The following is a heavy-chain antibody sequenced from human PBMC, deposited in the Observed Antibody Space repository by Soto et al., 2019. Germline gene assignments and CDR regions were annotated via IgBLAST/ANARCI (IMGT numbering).Heavy chain of an antibody. D-gene: IGHD3-16*01. CDR1: GGSISSYY. CDR2: IYYSGWT. J-gene: IGHJ6*02. V-gene: IGHV4-59*01. Sequence: SETLSLTCTVSGGSISSYYWSWIRQPPGKGLEWIGYIYYSGWTNYNPSLKSRVTISEDTSNNQYSLKLRSLTSADPADYYRARAQGVYGMEVWGQGTTVTVSS. CDR3: ARAQGVYGMEV.